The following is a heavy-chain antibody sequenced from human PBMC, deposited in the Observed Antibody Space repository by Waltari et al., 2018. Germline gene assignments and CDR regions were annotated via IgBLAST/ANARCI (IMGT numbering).Heavy chain of an antibody. Sequence: QVQLQQWGAGLLKPSETLSLTCAVYGGSFSGYYWSWIRQPPGKGLEWIGEINHSGSTNYNPSLKSRVTIPVDTSKNQFSLKLSSVTAADTAVYDWARVGLLVYDFWSGYPGGHCFDYWGQGTLVTVSS. CDR1: GGSFSGYY. D-gene: IGHD3-3*01. CDR2: INHSGST. J-gene: IGHJ4*02. V-gene: IGHV4-34*01. CDR3: ARVGLLVYDFWSGYPGGHCFDY.